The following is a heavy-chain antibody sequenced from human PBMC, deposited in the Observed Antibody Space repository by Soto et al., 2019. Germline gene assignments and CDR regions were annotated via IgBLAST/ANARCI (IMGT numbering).Heavy chain of an antibody. CDR3: ARTTTVAGTPEFDY. Sequence: PGGSLRLSCAVSGFTFSPFWMSWVRQAPGKGLEWLALISYDGITKYNADSVKGRFTVSRDNSNNTLYLQLSSLRPGDMSVYYCARTTTVAGTPEFDYWGQGTLVTVSS. D-gene: IGHD6-19*01. CDR1: GFTFSPFW. CDR2: ISYDGITK. V-gene: IGHV3-30-3*01. J-gene: IGHJ4*02.